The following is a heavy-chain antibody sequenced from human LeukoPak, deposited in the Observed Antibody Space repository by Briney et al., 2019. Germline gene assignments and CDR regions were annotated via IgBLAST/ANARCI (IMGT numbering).Heavy chain of an antibody. V-gene: IGHV3-30-3*01. CDR1: GFTFGDYA. D-gene: IGHD1-1*01. CDR2: ISYDGNNK. Sequence: GGSLRLSCTASGFTFGDYAMSWVRQAPGKGLEWVAVISYDGNNKYYAESVKGRFTISRDNSQSTLYLQMNSLSPEDTAVYYCARNKPTTDYWGQGTLVTVSS. CDR3: ARNKPTTDY. J-gene: IGHJ4*02.